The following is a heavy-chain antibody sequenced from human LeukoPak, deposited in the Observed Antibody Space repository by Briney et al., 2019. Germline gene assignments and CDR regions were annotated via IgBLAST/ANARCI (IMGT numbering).Heavy chain of an antibody. Sequence: PGGSLRLSCAASGFTFSSYAMSWVRQAPGKGLEWVSVIYSGGSTYYADSVKGRFTISRDNSKNTLYLQMNSLRAEDTAVYYCARVRGIVVNDWGQGTLVTVSS. CDR3: ARVRGIVVND. CDR2: IYSGGST. J-gene: IGHJ4*02. D-gene: IGHD3-22*01. V-gene: IGHV3-53*01. CDR1: GFTFSSYA.